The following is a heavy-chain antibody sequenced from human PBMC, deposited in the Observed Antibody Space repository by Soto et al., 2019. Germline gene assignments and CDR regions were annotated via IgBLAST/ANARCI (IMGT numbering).Heavy chain of an antibody. CDR2: IKQDGSEK. D-gene: IGHD6-13*01. J-gene: IGHJ4*02. CDR1: GFTFSSYW. CDR3: ARERGSSSWFFDY. V-gene: IGHV3-7*03. Sequence: GGSLRLSCAASGFTFSSYWMSWVRQDPGKGLEWVASIKQDGSEKYYVDSVKGRFTISRDNAKNSLYLQMNSLRAEDTAVYYCARERGSSSWFFDYWGQGTLVTVSS.